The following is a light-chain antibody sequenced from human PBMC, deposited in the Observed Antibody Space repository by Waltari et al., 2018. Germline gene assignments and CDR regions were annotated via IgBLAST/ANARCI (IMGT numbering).Light chain of an antibody. CDR3: QHYVSLPVT. Sequence: EIVLTQSPGTLSLSPGERATLSCRASQGVSRALAWYHQNPGQAPRLLIYGASNRATGIPDRFSGSGSGTDFSLIISRLEPEDFAVYYCQHYVSLPVTFGQGTKVEIK. CDR2: GAS. CDR1: QGVSRA. J-gene: IGKJ1*01. V-gene: IGKV3-20*01.